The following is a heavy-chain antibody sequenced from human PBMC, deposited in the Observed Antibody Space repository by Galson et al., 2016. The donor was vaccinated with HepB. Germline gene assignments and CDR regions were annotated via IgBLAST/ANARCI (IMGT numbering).Heavy chain of an antibody. CDR1: GFTLSSYW. CDR2: INRDGSST. Sequence: SLRLSCAASGFTLSSYWMHWVRQAPGKGLVWVSRINRDGSSTFYADSVKGRFTISRDNAKNTLYLQMNSLRGEDTALYFCARDEWEVADAFDLWGQGTMVTVSS. J-gene: IGHJ3*01. V-gene: IGHV3-74*01. D-gene: IGHD1-26*01. CDR3: ARDEWEVADAFDL.